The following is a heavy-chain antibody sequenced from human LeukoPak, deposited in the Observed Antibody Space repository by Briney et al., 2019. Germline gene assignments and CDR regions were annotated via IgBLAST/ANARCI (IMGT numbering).Heavy chain of an antibody. J-gene: IGHJ4*02. CDR1: GGSISSGSYY. V-gene: IGHV4-39*01. CDR2: IYFSGST. D-gene: IGHD5-18*01. CDR3: TEGGKKQQWLPVPPYYFIS. Sequence: PSETLSLTCIVPGGSISSGSYYWGWIRQSPGKGLEWIGSIYFSGSTYYSPSLKSRVTISVDTSKNQFSLKLNSVTAGDTAVYYCTEGGKKQQWLPVPPYYFISWGQGTLVTVSS.